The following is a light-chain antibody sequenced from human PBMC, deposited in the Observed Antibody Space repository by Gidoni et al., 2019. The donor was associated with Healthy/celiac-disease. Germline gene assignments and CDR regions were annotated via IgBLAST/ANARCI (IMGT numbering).Light chain of an antibody. V-gene: IGLV2-14*01. Sequence: QSALTKPASVSGSPGHSMTISCTGTSSDVGGYNYVSCYQQHPGKAPKLMIYEFSNRPSGFSNRFSGSTSGNTASLTSSGLQSEDEADYYCSSYTSSSTPYVVFGGGTKLTVL. CDR2: EFS. CDR1: SSDVGGYNY. J-gene: IGLJ2*01. CDR3: SSYTSSSTPYVV.